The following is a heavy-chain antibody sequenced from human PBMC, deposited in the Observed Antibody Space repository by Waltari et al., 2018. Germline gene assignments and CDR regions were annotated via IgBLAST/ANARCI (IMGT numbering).Heavy chain of an antibody. D-gene: IGHD3-16*02. CDR3: ARDIPAGNSYPDY. CDR1: GFTLSYYW. V-gene: IGHV3-7*01. J-gene: IGHJ4*02. CDR2: INEDGSVK. Sequence: EVQLVESGGGLVQPGGSLRLSCAASGFTLSYYWMTWVRQAPGKGLEWLANINEDGSVKQHVDSVKGRFTISRDNAKNSLYLQMNSLRAEDTAVYYCARDIPAGNSYPDYWGQGTLVTVSS.